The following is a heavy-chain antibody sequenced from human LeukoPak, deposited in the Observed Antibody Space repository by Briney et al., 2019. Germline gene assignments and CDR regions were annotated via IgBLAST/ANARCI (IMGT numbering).Heavy chain of an antibody. Sequence: ASVKVSCKASGYTFTSYYMHWVRQAPGQGLEWMGRINPNSGGTNYAQKFQGRVTMTRDTSISTAYMELSRLRSDDTAVYYCARGTYYYDSSGYFDYWGQGTLVTVSS. CDR1: GYTFTSYY. CDR2: INPNSGGT. D-gene: IGHD3-22*01. CDR3: ARGTYYYDSSGYFDY. J-gene: IGHJ4*02. V-gene: IGHV1-2*06.